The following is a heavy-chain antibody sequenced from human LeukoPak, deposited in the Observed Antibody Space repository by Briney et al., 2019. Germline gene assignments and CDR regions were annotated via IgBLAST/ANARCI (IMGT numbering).Heavy chain of an antibody. Sequence: GGSLRLSCAASGFTFGSYSMNWVRQAPGKGLEWVSYISSSGSTIYYIDSVKGRFTISRDNAKNSLYLEMNSLRVEDSAVYYCARDDLGTSYYNYGMDVWGQGTTVTVSS. CDR3: ARDDLGTSYYNYGMDV. J-gene: IGHJ6*02. V-gene: IGHV3-48*01. D-gene: IGHD3/OR15-3a*01. CDR2: ISSSGSTI. CDR1: GFTFGSYS.